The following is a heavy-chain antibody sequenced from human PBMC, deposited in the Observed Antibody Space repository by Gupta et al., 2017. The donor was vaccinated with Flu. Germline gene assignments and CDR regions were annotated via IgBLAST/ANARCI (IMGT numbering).Heavy chain of an antibody. D-gene: IGHD1-7*01. V-gene: IGHV3-21*01. Sequence: RQAPGKGLEWVSSISSSSSYIYYADSVKGRFTISRDNAKNSLYLQMNSLRAEDTAVYFCARELTGTFAWFDPWGQGTLVTVSS. CDR3: ARELTGTFAWFDP. J-gene: IGHJ5*02. CDR2: ISSSSSYI.